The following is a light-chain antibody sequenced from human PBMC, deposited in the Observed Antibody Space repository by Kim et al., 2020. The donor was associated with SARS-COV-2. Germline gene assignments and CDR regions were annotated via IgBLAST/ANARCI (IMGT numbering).Light chain of an antibody. CDR1: QSVSSSY. CDR3: QQYGSSPLT. Sequence: EIVLTQSPGTLSLSPGEIATLSCRASQSVSSSYLAWYQQKPGQAPRLLIYGASSRATGIPDRFSGSGSGTDFTLDISRLEPEDFAVYYCQQYGSSPLTFGGGTKMDI. CDR2: GAS. J-gene: IGKJ4*01. V-gene: IGKV3-20*01.